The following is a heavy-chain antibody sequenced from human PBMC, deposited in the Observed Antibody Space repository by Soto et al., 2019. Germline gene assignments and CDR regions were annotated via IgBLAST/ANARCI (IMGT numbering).Heavy chain of an antibody. CDR1: GCTFSTYA. CDR2: ISSSSGST. CDR3: AEQPLKVLLMFVY. J-gene: IGHJ4*01. D-gene: IGHD3-16*01. Sequence: EVQLLESGGGLVQPGGSLRLSFAASGCTFSTYAIAWVRQGPGKGLEWVSSISSSSGSTFYADSVKGRFTIPRDNSENTLSLQVNSLRAEDTAGYYCAEQPLKVLLMFVYCGQGTLVTVSS. V-gene: IGHV3-23*01.